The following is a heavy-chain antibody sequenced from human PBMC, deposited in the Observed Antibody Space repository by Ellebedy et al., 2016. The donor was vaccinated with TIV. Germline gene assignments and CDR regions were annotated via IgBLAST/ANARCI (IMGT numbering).Heavy chain of an antibody. Sequence: GESLKISXAASGFTFSSYWMHWVRQVPGKGLVWVSRINSDGSTTYYADSVKGRFTISRENAKNSLYLQMNSLRAEDTAVYYCAREKPAAGRDYFHYYGMDVWGQGTTVTVSS. CDR2: INSDGSTT. CDR3: AREKPAAGRDYFHYYGMDV. J-gene: IGHJ6*02. V-gene: IGHV3-74*01. D-gene: IGHD6-13*01. CDR1: GFTFSSYW.